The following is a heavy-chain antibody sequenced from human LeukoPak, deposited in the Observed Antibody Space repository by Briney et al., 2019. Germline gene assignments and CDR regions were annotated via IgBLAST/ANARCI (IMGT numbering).Heavy chain of an antibody. V-gene: IGHV3-33*08. D-gene: IGHD4-17*01. J-gene: IGHJ4*02. CDR1: GIAFNQYS. Sequence: PGGSLRLSCTASGIAFNQYSMHWVRQAPGKGLEWVAFILSDGSTKYYEDSVKGRFSISRDNSNKTLYLQMNSLRAEDAAVYYCVRGSTVTTDWGQGTLVTVSS. CDR3: VRGSTVTTD. CDR2: ILSDGSTK.